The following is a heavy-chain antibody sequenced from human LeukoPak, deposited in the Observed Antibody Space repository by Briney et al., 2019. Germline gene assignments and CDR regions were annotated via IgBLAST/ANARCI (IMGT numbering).Heavy chain of an antibody. CDR2: IGAGGGPT. CDR1: EFTFSSYN. D-gene: IGHD6-19*01. V-gene: IGHV3-23*01. Sequence: PGGSLRLSCAASEFTFSSYNMNWVRQAPGKGLEWVSAIGAGGGPTYYADSVKGRFTISRDDSKNTLYLQMNSLRAEETALYYCAKDSGYSTGWYLDDYWGQGTLVTVSS. J-gene: IGHJ4*02. CDR3: AKDSGYSTGWYLDDY.